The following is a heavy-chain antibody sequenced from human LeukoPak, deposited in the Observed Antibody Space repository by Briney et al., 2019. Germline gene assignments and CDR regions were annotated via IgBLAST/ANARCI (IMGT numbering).Heavy chain of an antibody. CDR2: INHSGST. CDR3: ARTSSSWTTSFDY. J-gene: IGHJ4*02. D-gene: IGHD6-13*01. Sequence: MASETLSLTCAVYGGSFSGYYWSWIRQPPGKGLEWIGEINHSGSTNYNPSLKSRVTISVDTSKNQFSLKLSSVTAADTAVYYCARTSSSWTTSFDYWGQGTLVTVSS. V-gene: IGHV4-34*01. CDR1: GGSFSGYY.